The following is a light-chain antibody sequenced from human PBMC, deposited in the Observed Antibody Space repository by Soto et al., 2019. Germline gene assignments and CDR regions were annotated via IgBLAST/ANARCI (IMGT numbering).Light chain of an antibody. J-gene: IGLJ1*01. CDR1: SSDGGGYSY. CDR3: CSDTTTSALGV. CDR2: EVS. V-gene: IGLV2-14*01. Sequence: QSALTQPASVSGSPGQSITISCTGTSSDGGGYSYVSWYQQHPGKAPKLIIYEVSNRPSGVSNRFSGSKSGDTASLTISGLQAEDEADYYCSDTTTSALGVFGTGTKVTVL.